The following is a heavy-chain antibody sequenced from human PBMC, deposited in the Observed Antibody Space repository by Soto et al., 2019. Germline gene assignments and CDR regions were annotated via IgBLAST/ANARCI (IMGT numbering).Heavy chain of an antibody. CDR1: GFSLSTSGVG. D-gene: IGHD2-2*01. Sequence: QITLKESGTTLVKPTQTLTLTCTFSGFSLSTSGVGVGWIRQPPGKDLELIALFYWDDDKRYSPSLKSRLTITKDTSKSQVVLTMTNMKTVDTATYYCAHRRGYCSSTSCYDAFDIWGQVTMVTVSS. CDR2: FYWDDDK. V-gene: IGHV2-5*02. J-gene: IGHJ3*02. CDR3: AHRRGYCSSTSCYDAFDI.